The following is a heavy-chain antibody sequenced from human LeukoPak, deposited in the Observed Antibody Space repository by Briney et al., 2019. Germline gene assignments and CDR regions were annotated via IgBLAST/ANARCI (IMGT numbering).Heavy chain of an antibody. V-gene: IGHV4-39*01. D-gene: IGHD6-19*01. Sequence: IPSETLSLTCTVSGGSISSGNYYWGWIRQPPGKGLEWIGSIYYRGSTYYNPSLKSRITISVDTSKSQFSLKLSSVTAADTAVYYCASVAVTGTPNYWGQGTLVTVSS. CDR3: ASVAVTGTPNY. CDR1: GGSISSGNYY. J-gene: IGHJ4*02. CDR2: IYYRGST.